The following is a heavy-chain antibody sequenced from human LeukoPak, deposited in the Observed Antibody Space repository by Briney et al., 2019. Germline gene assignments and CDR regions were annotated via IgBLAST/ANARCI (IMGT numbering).Heavy chain of an antibody. CDR3: ARVRYSSSSVIDY. J-gene: IGHJ4*02. V-gene: IGHV4-34*01. CDR1: GGSFSGYY. Sequence: SETLSLTCAVYGGSFSGYYWSWIRQPPGKGLEWIGEINHSGSTNYNPSLKSRVTISVDTSKNQSSLKLSSVTAADTAVYYCARVRYSSSSVIDYWGQGTLVTVSS. D-gene: IGHD6-6*01. CDR2: INHSGST.